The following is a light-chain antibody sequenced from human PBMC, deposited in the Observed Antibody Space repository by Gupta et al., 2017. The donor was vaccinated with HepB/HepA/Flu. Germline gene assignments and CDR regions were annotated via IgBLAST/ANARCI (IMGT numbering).Light chain of an antibody. V-gene: IGLV2-14*03. CDR1: NRDVGGHNY. CDR2: DVN. Sequence: QYALTQPASVSGSLGKSITISCTGTNRDVGGHNYVSWYQHHPGQVPKLIIYDVNDRPSGISNRFSGSKSGNTASLTISGLQAEDEADYYCSSYIYSNTLSYIFGTGTKVSVL. J-gene: IGLJ1*01. CDR3: SSYIYSNTLSYI.